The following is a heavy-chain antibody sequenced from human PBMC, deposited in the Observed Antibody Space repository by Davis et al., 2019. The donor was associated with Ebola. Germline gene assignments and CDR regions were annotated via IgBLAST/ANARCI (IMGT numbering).Heavy chain of an antibody. J-gene: IGHJ4*02. Sequence: PGGSLRLSCAASGFIFSDYNMNWVRQAPGKGLEWLSYISYISSGTSTIYYADSVKGRFTISRDDAKNSLYLQMNSLRVDDTAMYYCARDGRDGYSSDYFDYWGQGTLVTVSS. CDR3: ARDGRDGYSSDYFDY. CDR1: GFIFSDYN. CDR2: ISSGTSTI. V-gene: IGHV3-48*04. D-gene: IGHD5-24*01.